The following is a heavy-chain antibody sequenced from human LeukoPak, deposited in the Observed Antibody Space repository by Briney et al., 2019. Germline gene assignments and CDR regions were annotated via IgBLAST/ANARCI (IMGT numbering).Heavy chain of an antibody. D-gene: IGHD6-19*01. J-gene: IGHJ4*02. CDR2: IKQDGSEK. V-gene: IGHV3-7*01. CDR1: GLTFSSYW. CDR3: ARPGYSSGWDY. Sequence: GGSLRLSCAASGLTFSSYWMSWVRQAPGKGLEWVANIKQDGSEKYYVDSVKGRFTISRDNAKNSLYLQMNSLRAEDTAVYYCARPGYSSGWDYWGQGTLVTVSS.